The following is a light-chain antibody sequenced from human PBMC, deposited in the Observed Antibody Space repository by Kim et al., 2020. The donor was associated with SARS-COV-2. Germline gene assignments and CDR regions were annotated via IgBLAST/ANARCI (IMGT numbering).Light chain of an antibody. Sequence: SYELTQPPSVSVSPGQTASISCSGDKLGDKYACWYQQKQGQSPVLVIYQDSKRPSGTPERFSGSNSGNTATLTIIGTQAMDEADYYCQSWDSSWVFG. J-gene: IGLJ3*02. V-gene: IGLV3-1*01. CDR2: QDS. CDR3: QSWDSSWV. CDR1: KLGDKY.